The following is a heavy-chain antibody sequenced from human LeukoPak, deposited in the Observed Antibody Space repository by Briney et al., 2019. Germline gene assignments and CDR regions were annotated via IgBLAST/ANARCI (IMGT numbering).Heavy chain of an antibody. Sequence: SETLSLTCSVSGGSISSSNYYWVWTRQPPGKGLEWIGSIYYSGNTYYNPSLKSRVTISVDTSKNQFSLKLSSVTAADTAVYCCARAPPYSSSWNDYWGQGTLVTVSS. J-gene: IGHJ4*02. CDR3: ARAPPYSSSWNDY. D-gene: IGHD6-13*01. CDR2: IYYSGNT. V-gene: IGHV4-39*07. CDR1: GGSISSSNYY.